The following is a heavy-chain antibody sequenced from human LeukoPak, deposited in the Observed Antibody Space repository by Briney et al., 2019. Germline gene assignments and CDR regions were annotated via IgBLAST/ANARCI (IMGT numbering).Heavy chain of an antibody. V-gene: IGHV4-39*07. D-gene: IGHD3-22*01. CDR2: IYYSGIT. CDR1: GGSISSSSYY. Sequence: PSETLSLTCTVSGGSISSSSYYWGWIRQPPGKGLEWIGSIYYSGITYYNPSLKSRVTISVDTSKNQFSLKLNSVTAADTAVYYCARDRTYYYDSSGHFDYWGQGTLVTVSS. J-gene: IGHJ4*02. CDR3: ARDRTYYYDSSGHFDY.